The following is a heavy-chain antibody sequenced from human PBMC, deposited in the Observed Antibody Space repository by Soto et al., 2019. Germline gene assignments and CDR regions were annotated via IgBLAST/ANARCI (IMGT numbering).Heavy chain of an antibody. J-gene: IGHJ4*02. Sequence: QVQLQESGPGLVKPSETLSLTCTVSGGSISSYYWSWIRQPPGKGLEWIGYIYYSGSTNYNPSLTSRVTISVDTSKNQFSLKLSSVTAADTAVYYCARRGSSWAVDYWGQGTLVTVSS. D-gene: IGHD6-13*01. V-gene: IGHV4-59*08. CDR1: GGSISSYY. CDR2: IYYSGST. CDR3: ARRGSSWAVDY.